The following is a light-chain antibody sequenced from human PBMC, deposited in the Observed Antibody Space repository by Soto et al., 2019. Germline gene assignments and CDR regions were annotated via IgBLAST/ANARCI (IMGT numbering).Light chain of an antibody. CDR2: GTS. CDR3: QHYNNWPIT. Sequence: EIVMTQSPVTLSASPGESATLSCRASQSVDNNVAWYQQKPGQAPRLLIYGTSTRATGVPARFSGSGSGTDFTLTISSLQAADFAVYHCQHYNNWPITFGQGTRLEIK. J-gene: IGKJ5*01. V-gene: IGKV3-15*01. CDR1: QSVDNN.